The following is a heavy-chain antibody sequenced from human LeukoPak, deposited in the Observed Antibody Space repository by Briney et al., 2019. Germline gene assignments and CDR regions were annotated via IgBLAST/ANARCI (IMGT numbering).Heavy chain of an antibody. J-gene: IGHJ4*02. V-gene: IGHV3-53*04. CDR2: IYSGGTT. D-gene: IGHD5-18*01. CDR3: ARVDTVMAYYFDL. Sequence: GGSLRLSRAASGFTVSTNCMTWVRQAPGKGLEWVSTIYSGGTTYYADSVMGRFTISRHNSRNTLYLQMNSLRAEDTAVYYCARVDTVMAYYFDLWGQGTLVTVSS. CDR1: GFTVSTNC.